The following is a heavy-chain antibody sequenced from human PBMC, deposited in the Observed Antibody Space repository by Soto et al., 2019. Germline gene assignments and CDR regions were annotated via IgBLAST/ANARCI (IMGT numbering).Heavy chain of an antibody. J-gene: IGHJ5*02. CDR2: ISGSGGST. CDR1: VFTFSSYA. D-gene: IGHD6-13*01. CDR3: AKDRHIAAAGKSWFEP. V-gene: IGHV3-23*01. Sequence: PVGSLRLSCASSVFTFSSYAMSCVRHSPGKGLEWVSAISGSGGSTYYADSVKGRFTISRDNYKNTLYLQMNSLRAEDTAVYYCAKDRHIAAAGKSWFEPWGQGTLVTVSS.